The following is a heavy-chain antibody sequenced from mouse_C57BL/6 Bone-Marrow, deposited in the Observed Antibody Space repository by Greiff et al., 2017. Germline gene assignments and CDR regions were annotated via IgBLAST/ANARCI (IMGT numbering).Heavy chain of an antibody. V-gene: IGHV1-64*01. CDR1: GYTFTSYW. J-gene: IGHJ4*01. CDR3: ADYYGSDAMDY. Sequence: VQLQQPGAELVKPGASVKLSCKASGYTFTSYWMHWVKQRPGQGLEWIGMIHPNSGSTNYNEKFKSKATLTVDKSFSTAYMQLSSLTSEDSAVYYCADYYGSDAMDYWGQGTSVTVSS. CDR2: IHPNSGST. D-gene: IGHD1-1*01.